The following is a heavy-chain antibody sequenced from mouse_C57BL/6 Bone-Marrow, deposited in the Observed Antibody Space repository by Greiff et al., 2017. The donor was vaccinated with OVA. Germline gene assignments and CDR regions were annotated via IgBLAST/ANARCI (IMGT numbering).Heavy chain of an antibody. Sequence: QVQLQQSGAELVRPGASVKLSCKASGYTFTDYYINWVKQRPGQGLEWIARIYPGSGNTYYNEKFKGKATLTAEKSSSTAYMQLSSLTSEDSAVYFCARREDYWGQGTTLTVSS. V-gene: IGHV1-76*01. CDR3: ARREDY. CDR1: GYTFTDYY. CDR2: IYPGSGNT. J-gene: IGHJ2*01.